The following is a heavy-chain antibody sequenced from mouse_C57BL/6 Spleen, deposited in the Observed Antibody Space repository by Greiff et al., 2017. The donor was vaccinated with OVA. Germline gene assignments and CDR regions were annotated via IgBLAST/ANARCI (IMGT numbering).Heavy chain of an antibody. Sequence: VQLKESGGGLVKPGGSLKLSCAASGFTFSSYAMSWVRQTPEKRLEWVATISDGGSYTYYPDNVKGRFTISRDNAKNNLYLQMSHLKSEDTAMYYGAIDHYDYDQGAMDYWGQGTSVTVSS. V-gene: IGHV5-4*01. CDR1: GFTFSSYA. CDR3: AIDHYDYDQGAMDY. J-gene: IGHJ4*01. D-gene: IGHD2-4*01. CDR2: ISDGGSYT.